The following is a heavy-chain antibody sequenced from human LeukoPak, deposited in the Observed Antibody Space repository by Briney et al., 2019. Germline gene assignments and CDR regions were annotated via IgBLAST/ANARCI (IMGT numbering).Heavy chain of an antibody. CDR1: GYTFSSYS. D-gene: IGHD3-10*01. CDR3: ARDQYGGRLAFDI. CDR2: ISSSSSTI. V-gene: IGHV3-48*02. J-gene: IGHJ3*02. Sequence: GGSLRLSCAASGYTFSSYSMTWVRQAPGKGLEWVSYISSSSSTIYYADSVKGRFTISRDNARNSLHLQMNSLRDEDTAVYYCARDQYGGRLAFDIWGQGTMVTV.